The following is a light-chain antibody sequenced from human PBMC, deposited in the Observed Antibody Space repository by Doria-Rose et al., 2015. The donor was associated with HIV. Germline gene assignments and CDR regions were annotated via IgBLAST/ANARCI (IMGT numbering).Light chain of an antibody. Sequence: DIQMTQSPSSLSTSVGDRVTITCRASQSISSYLNWYQQKPGKAPKLLIYATSTLQSGVPSRFSGSGSGTDFTLTISSLQPEDFGTYHCQQSYSIQYTVGQGTQLE. CDR3: QQSYSIQYT. V-gene: IGKV1-39*01. CDR1: QSISSY. CDR2: ATS. J-gene: IGKJ2*01.